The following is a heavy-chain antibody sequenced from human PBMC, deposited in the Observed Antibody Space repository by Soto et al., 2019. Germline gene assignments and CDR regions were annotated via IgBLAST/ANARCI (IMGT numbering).Heavy chain of an antibody. CDR2: ISYDGSNK. Sequence: QVQLVESGGGVVQPGRSLRLSCAASGFTFSSYAMHWVRQAPGKGLEWVAVISYDGSNKYYADSVKGRFTISRDNSKNTLYLQMNSLRAEDTAVYYCVREGGYCGGDCYGAFDIWGQGTMVTVSS. D-gene: IGHD2-21*02. CDR3: VREGGYCGGDCYGAFDI. CDR1: GFTFSSYA. J-gene: IGHJ3*02. V-gene: IGHV3-30-3*01.